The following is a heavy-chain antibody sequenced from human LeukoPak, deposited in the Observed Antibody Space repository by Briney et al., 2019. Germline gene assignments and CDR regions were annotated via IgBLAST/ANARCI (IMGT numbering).Heavy chain of an antibody. CDR3: ARKNYGSGSYYDDNWFDP. D-gene: IGHD3-10*01. V-gene: IGHV1-18*01. Sequence: ASVKVSCKASGYTFTSYGISWVRQAPGQGLEWMGWISAYNGNTNYAQKLQGRVTMTTDTSTSTAYMELSSLRSEDTAVYYCARKNYGSGSYYDDNWFDPWGQGTLVTVSS. CDR1: GYTFTSYG. CDR2: ISAYNGNT. J-gene: IGHJ5*02.